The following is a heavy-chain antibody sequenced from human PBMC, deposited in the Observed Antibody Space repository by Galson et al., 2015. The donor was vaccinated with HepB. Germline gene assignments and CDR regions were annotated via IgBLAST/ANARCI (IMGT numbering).Heavy chain of an antibody. D-gene: IGHD1-26*01. CDR3: AKPPYGIVGAPTYSDY. CDR2: ISGSGGST. V-gene: IGHV3-23*01. Sequence: SLRLSCAASGFTFSIYAMSWVRQAPGKGLEWVAGISGSGGSTYYADSVKGRFTISRDNSKNTLYLQMNSLRAEDTAVYYCAKPPYGIVGAPTYSDYWGQGTLVTVSS. J-gene: IGHJ4*02. CDR1: GFTFSIYA.